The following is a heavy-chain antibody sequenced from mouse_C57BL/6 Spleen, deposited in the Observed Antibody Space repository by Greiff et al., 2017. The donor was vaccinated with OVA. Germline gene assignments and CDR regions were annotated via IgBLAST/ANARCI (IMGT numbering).Heavy chain of an antibody. Sequence: EVKLQQSGPGLVKPSQSLSLTCSVTGYSITSGYYWNWIRQFPGNKLEWMGYISYDGSNNYNPSLKNRISITRDTSKNQFFLKLNSVTTEDTATYYCAREAGGRYPFAYWGQGTLVTVSA. CDR1: GYSITSGYY. V-gene: IGHV3-6*01. J-gene: IGHJ3*01. CDR3: AREAGGRYPFAY. CDR2: ISYDGSN. D-gene: IGHD1-1*01.